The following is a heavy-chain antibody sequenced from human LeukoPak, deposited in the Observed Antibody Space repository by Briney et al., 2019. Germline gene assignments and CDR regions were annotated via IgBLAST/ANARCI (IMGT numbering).Heavy chain of an antibody. V-gene: IGHV4-59*01. Sequence: PSETLSLTCTVSGGSIRSYYWSWIRQPPGKGLEWIGYIYYSGSTNYNPSLKSRVTISVDTSKNQFSLKLSSVTAADTAVYYCARAGIAVAGTGYDYWGQGTLVTVSS. D-gene: IGHD6-19*01. CDR1: GGSIRSYY. CDR2: IYYSGST. CDR3: ARAGIAVAGTGYDY. J-gene: IGHJ4*02.